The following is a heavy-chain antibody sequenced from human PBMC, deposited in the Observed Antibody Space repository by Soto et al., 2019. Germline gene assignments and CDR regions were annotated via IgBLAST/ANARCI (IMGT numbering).Heavy chain of an antibody. CDR2: INHSGST. J-gene: IGHJ4*02. V-gene: IGHV4-34*01. D-gene: IGHD3-3*01. CDR1: GGSFSGYY. CDR3: ARGRDYDLWSGPRDFDY. Sequence: PSETLSLTCAVYGGSFSGYYWSWIRQPPGKGLEWIGEINHSGSTNYNPSLKSRVTISVDTSKNQFSLKLSSVTAADTAVYYRARGRDYDLWSGPRDFDYWGQGTLVTVSS.